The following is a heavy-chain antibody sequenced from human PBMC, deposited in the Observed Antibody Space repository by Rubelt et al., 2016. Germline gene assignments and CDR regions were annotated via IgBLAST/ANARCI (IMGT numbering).Heavy chain of an antibody. Sequence: QVQLQESGPGLVKPSETLSLTCTVSGYSISSGYYWGWIRQPPGKGLEWIGYIYYSGSTNYNPSLKSRVTISVDTSKTQFSLKLSSVTAADTAVYYCARAEVEYYYGSGSYFPVTFDLWGQGTMVTVSS. J-gene: IGHJ3*01. CDR1: GYSISSGYY. D-gene: IGHD3-10*01. V-gene: IGHV4-38-2*02. CDR2: IYYSGST. CDR3: ARAEVEYYYGSGSYFPVTFDL.